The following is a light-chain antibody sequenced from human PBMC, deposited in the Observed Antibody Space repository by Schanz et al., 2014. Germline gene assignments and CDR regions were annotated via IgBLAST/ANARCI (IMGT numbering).Light chain of an antibody. CDR3: QSYASRMGGV. CDR2: DTV. V-gene: IGLV1-40*01. CDR1: SSNIGAGYD. Sequence: QSVLTQSPSVSGAPGQRVTISCTGSSSNIGAGYDVHWYQQLPGTAPKLLIYDTVNRPSGVPARFSGSRSSASASLAISGLQAEDEADYYCQSYASRMGGVFGGGTKLTVL. J-gene: IGLJ3*02.